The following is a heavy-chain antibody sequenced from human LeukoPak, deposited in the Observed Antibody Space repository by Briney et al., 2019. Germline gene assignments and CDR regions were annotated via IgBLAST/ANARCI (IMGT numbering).Heavy chain of an antibody. CDR1: GYTFTSYS. V-gene: IGHV1-18*01. CDR2: ISAYNGNT. J-gene: IGHJ4*02. D-gene: IGHD1-26*01. Sequence: ASVKVSCKASGYTFTSYSINWVRQAPGQGLEWMGWISAYNGNTKYAQKLQGRVTMTTDTSTSTAYMELRSLRSDDTAAYYCARGFGGSGSYFLTFDYWGQGTLVTVSS. CDR3: ARGFGGSGSYFLTFDY.